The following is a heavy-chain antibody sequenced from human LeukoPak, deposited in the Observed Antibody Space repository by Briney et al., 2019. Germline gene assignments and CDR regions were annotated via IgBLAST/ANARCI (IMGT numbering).Heavy chain of an antibody. CDR2: IYYSGST. CDR1: GGSISSTSYY. D-gene: IGHD6-6*01. V-gene: IGHV4-39*01. CDR3: ARHQVAARPDY. Sequence: SETLSLTCTVSGGSISSTSYYWGGIRQPPSEGLEWIGNIYYSGSTSYNPSLKSRVTISVDTSKNQFSLKLSSVTAADTAVYYCARHQVAARPDYWGQGTLVTVSS. J-gene: IGHJ4*02.